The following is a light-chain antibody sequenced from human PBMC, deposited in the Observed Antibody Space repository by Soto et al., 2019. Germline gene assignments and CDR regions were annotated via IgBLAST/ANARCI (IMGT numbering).Light chain of an antibody. CDR2: AAS. Sequence: DIQMTQSPSSLSASVGDRVTITCRASQSISSYLNWYQQKPGKAPKLLIYAASSLQSGVPSRFSGSGSGTDFTLTISSLQPEDFATYYCQQSYSTTLPFGAGTKVDIK. CDR3: QQSYSTTLP. CDR1: QSISSY. J-gene: IGKJ4*01. V-gene: IGKV1-39*01.